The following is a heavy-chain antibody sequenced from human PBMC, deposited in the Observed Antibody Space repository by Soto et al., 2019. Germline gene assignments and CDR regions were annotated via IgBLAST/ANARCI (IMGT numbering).Heavy chain of an antibody. Sequence: DVQLVESGGGLVQPGGSLRLACAASGFTFNTYWMTWVRQAPGKGLEWVANIKGDGSRNHYAESVEGRFTISRDNAKNTWYRQMNSLRAGDTAVYYCARDSSPGSGKVWYDAFDVWRQGTKVTVSS. J-gene: IGHJ3*01. CDR2: IKGDGSRN. D-gene: IGHD3-3*01. CDR3: ARDSSPGSGKVWYDAFDV. V-gene: IGHV3-7*01. CDR1: GFTFNTYW.